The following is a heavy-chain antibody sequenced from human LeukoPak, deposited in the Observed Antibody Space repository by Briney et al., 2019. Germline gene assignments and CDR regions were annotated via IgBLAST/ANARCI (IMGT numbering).Heavy chain of an antibody. CDR2: INTSGGST. CDR1: GYTFTSYY. D-gene: IGHD6-13*01. CDR3: ARSVVGAAAGKRFDY. J-gene: IGHJ4*02. V-gene: IGHV1-46*01. Sequence: ASVKVSCKASGYTFTSYYMHWVRQAPGQGLEWMGIINTSGGSTSYAQKSQGRVTMTRDTSTSTVYMELSSLRSEDTAVCYCARSVVGAAAGKRFDYWGQGTLVTVSS.